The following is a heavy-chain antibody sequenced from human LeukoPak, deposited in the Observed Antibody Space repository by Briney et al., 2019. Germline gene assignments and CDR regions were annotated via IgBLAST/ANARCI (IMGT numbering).Heavy chain of an antibody. J-gene: IGHJ4*02. D-gene: IGHD1-26*01. V-gene: IGHV3-23*01. Sequence: GGSLRLSCGASGFTFNTYAMSWVRQAPGRGLEWVSAISGSGGSTYYADSVKGRFTISRDNSKNTLYLQMNSLRAEDTAVYYCARVRVGAIDYWGQGTLVTVSS. CDR2: ISGSGGST. CDR3: ARVRVGAIDY. CDR1: GFTFNTYA.